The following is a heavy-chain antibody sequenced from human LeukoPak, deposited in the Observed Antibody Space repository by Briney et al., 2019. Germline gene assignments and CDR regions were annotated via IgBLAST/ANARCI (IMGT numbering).Heavy chain of an antibody. D-gene: IGHD3-10*01. CDR2: IYYSGST. CDR1: GGSFSDYY. CDR3: ARHYGP. J-gene: IGHJ4*02. V-gene: IGHV4-59*08. Sequence: NPSETLSLTCAVYGGSFSDYYWSWIRQPPGKGLEWIGYIYYSGSTYYNPSLKSRVTISVDTSKNQFSLKLNSVTATDTAVYYCARHYGPWGQGTLVTVSS.